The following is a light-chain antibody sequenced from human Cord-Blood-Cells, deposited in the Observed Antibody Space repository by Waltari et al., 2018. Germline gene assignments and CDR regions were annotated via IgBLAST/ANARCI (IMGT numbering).Light chain of an antibody. CDR3: CSYAGSSTFYVV. Sequence: QSALTQPASVSGSPGQSITIPSTRTRRSVGRYNLVSWYQQHPGKAPKLMIYEGSKRPSGVSNRFSGSKSGNTASLTISGLQAEDEADYYCCSYAGSSTFYVVFGGGTKLTVL. CDR1: RRSVGRYNL. CDR2: EGS. V-gene: IGLV2-23*03. J-gene: IGLJ2*01.